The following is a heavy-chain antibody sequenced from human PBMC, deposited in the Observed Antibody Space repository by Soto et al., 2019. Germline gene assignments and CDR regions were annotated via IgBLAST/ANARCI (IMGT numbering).Heavy chain of an antibody. D-gene: IGHD1-1*01. Sequence: PGGALRVSCAASGFPFNSYTMNWVRQAPGKGLEWVSAISNTGVTTFYADSVRGRFTISRDNSKNTLYLQMNSLRAEDTAVYFCAKDKTGVRGGYYYYGVDVWGQGTTVTV. CDR2: ISNTGVTT. CDR1: GFPFNSYT. J-gene: IGHJ6*02. V-gene: IGHV3-23*01. CDR3: AKDKTGVRGGYYYYGVDV.